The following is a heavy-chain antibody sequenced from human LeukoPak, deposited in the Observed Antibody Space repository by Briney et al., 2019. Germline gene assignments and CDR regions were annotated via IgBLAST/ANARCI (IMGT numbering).Heavy chain of an antibody. D-gene: IGHD2-15*01. Sequence: SETLSLTCTVSGGSINNYYWSWIRQPPGGGLEWVGYVYYNGLTSYNPYLNSRVTISVDTSKNQFSLKVNSVTAADTAIYYCARYCNDGTCFSKALDYWGQGTLATVSS. CDR1: GGSINNYY. CDR3: ARYCNDGTCFSKALDY. V-gene: IGHV4-59*08. J-gene: IGHJ4*02. CDR2: VYYNGLT.